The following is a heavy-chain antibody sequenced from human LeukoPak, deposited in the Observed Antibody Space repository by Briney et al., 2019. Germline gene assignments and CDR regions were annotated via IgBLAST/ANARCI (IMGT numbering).Heavy chain of an antibody. CDR3: AKTGHIVLGPADVAETAMTPPYFYYFMDV. J-gene: IGHJ6*03. CDR2: ISYDGSNK. D-gene: IGHD2-2*01. V-gene: IGHV3-30*18. Sequence: GGSLRLSCAASGFTFGSYGMHWVRQAPGKGLEWVAVISYDGSNKYYADSVKGRFTISRDNSKNTLYLQMNSLRVDDTAVYHCAKTGHIVLGPADVAETAMTPPYFYYFMDVWGKGTTVTVSS. CDR1: GFTFGSYG.